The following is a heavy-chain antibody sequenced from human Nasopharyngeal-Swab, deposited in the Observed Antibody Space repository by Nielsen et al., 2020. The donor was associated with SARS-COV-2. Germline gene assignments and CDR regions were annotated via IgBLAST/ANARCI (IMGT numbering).Heavy chain of an antibody. Sequence: ASVKVSCKASGYTFTGYYMHWVRQAPGQGLEWMGRINPNSGGTNYAQKFQGRVTMTRDTSISTAYMELSRLRSDDTAEYYCARDPSGYDSDYWGQGTLVTVSS. V-gene: IGHV1-2*06. J-gene: IGHJ4*02. CDR2: INPNSGGT. D-gene: IGHD5-12*01. CDR3: ARDPSGYDSDY. CDR1: GYTFTGYY.